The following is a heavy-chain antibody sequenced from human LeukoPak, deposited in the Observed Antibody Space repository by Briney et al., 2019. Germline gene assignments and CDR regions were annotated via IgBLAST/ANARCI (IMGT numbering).Heavy chain of an antibody. J-gene: IGHJ4*02. Sequence: ASVKVSCKASGYTFSSYGISWVRQAPGQGLEWIGWISVYNGDTNYAQNFQDRVTMTTDTSTSTAYMELRSLRSDDTAVYYCARDQYDSVWRSHRPYFDYWGQGTLVTVSS. V-gene: IGHV1-18*01. CDR3: ARDQYDSVWRSHRPYFDY. D-gene: IGHD3-16*02. CDR1: GYTFSSYG. CDR2: ISVYNGDT.